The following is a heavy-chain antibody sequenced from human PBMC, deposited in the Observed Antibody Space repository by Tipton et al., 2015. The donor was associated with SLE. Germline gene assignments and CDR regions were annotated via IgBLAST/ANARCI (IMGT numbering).Heavy chain of an antibody. D-gene: IGHD4-17*01. Sequence: TLSLTCEVYGGSFSGYYWSWIRQPPGKGLEWIGEINHRGSTNYNPSLKSRLTISVDTSKNQFSLKLNSVTAADTAVYYCARAYGDNPFDYWGQGTLVTVSS. J-gene: IGHJ4*02. CDR2: INHRGST. V-gene: IGHV4-34*01. CDR3: ARAYGDNPFDY. CDR1: GGSFSGYY.